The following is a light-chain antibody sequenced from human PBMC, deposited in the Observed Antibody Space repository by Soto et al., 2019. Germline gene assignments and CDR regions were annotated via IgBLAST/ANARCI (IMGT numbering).Light chain of an antibody. CDR2: EVT. CDR3: SSYTNINTRACV. V-gene: IGLV2-14*01. Sequence: QSVLTQPASVSGSPGQLITISCTGTSGDIGSYNRVSWYQQHPGKAPKLIIYEVTDRPSGVSNRFSGSKSGNTASLTISGLQAGDEAEYYCSSYTNINTRACVFGTGTKVTVL. CDR1: SGDIGSYNR. J-gene: IGLJ1*01.